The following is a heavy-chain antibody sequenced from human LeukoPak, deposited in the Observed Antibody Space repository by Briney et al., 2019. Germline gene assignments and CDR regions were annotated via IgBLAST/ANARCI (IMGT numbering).Heavy chain of an antibody. Sequence: GASVKVSCKASGYTFTGYYMHWVRQAPAQGLEWMGWINPNSGGTNYAQKFQGRVTMTRDTSISTAYMELSRLRSDDTAVYYCARASAGYSSSWYVGWGQGTLVTVSS. J-gene: IGHJ4*02. CDR3: ARASAGYSSSWYVG. V-gene: IGHV1-2*02. CDR2: INPNSGGT. D-gene: IGHD6-13*01. CDR1: GYTFTGYY.